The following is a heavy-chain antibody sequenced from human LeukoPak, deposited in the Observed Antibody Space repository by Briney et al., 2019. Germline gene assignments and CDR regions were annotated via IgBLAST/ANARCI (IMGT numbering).Heavy chain of an antibody. CDR2: ITSGSSSI. CDR1: GFTFSIYS. J-gene: IGHJ4*02. V-gene: IGHV3-48*04. Sequence: GGSLRLSCAASGFTFSIYSMNWVRQAPGKGLEWVLYITSGSSSIYYADSVKGRFTISRDNAKNSLYLQMNSLRAEDTAVYYCARTVQTVTDLFDYWGQGTLVTVSS. CDR3: ARTVQTVTDLFDY. D-gene: IGHD4-17*01.